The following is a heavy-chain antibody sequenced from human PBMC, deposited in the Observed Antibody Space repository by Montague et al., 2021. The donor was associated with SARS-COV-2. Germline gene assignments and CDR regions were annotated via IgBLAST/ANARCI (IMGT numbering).Heavy chain of an antibody. CDR3: ARVRYYGSGTSLGMDV. D-gene: IGHD3-10*01. J-gene: IGHJ6*02. V-gene: IGHV4-34*01. CDR1: GSWFCGED. Sequence: SETLSLTCAILGSWFCGEDWSCTRVPPRNVREWFGEINHSGSTKYNPSLKSRVTISVDTSKNQFSLKLSSVTAADTAVYYCARVRYYGSGTSLGMDVWGQGTTVTVSS. CDR2: INHSGST.